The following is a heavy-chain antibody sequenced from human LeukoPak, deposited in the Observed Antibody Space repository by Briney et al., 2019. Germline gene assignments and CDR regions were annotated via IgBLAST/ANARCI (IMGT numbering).Heavy chain of an antibody. D-gene: IGHD4-11*01. CDR2: ISGSGGST. J-gene: IGHJ4*02. Sequence: GGSLRLSCAASGFTFSSYGMSWVRQAPGKGLEWVSAISGSGGSTYYADSVKGRFTISRDNAKDSLYLQMNSLRAEDTAVYYCAREIVQDYSDYKPYFDYWGQGALVTVSS. CDR3: AREIVQDYSDYKPYFDY. V-gene: IGHV3-23*01. CDR1: GFTFSSYG.